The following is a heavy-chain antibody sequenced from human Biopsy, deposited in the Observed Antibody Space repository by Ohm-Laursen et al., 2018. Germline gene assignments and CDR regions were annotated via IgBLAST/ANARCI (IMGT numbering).Heavy chain of an antibody. Sequence: SLRLSRASSGFSFAVYAMYWIWHAPRTGLEWVSGISLNSGSIPYADSVKGRFTISRDNARNSLFLQMNSLRPEDTALYYCAKVNRAYLVGVPVVTYFFDSWGQGTLVTVSS. CDR2: ISLNSGSI. CDR3: AKVNRAYLVGVPVVTYFFDS. V-gene: IGHV3-9*01. D-gene: IGHD2-2*01. CDR1: GFSFAVYA. J-gene: IGHJ4*02.